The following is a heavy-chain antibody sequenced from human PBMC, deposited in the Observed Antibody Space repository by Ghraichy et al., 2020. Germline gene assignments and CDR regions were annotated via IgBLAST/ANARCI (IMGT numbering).Heavy chain of an antibody. CDR1: GFTFSSYE. J-gene: IGHJ4*02. CDR3: ARDGGTYYYGSGPAFDD. D-gene: IGHD3-10*01. Sequence: GGSLRLSCAASGFTFSSYEMNWVRQAPGKGLEWVSSISSSGSTIYYVDSVKGRFTISRDNAKNSLYLQMNSLRAEDTAVYYCARDGGTYYYGSGPAFDDWGQGTLVTVSS. CDR2: ISSSGSTI. V-gene: IGHV3-48*03.